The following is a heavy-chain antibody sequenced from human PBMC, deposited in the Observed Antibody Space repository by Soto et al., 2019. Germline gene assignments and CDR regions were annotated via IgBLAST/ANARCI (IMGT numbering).Heavy chain of an antibody. D-gene: IGHD2-2*01. Sequence: EVQVLESGGGLVQPGGSLRLSCAASGFTFSNFAMSWVRHAPGKGLEWVSEISGSTGSTYYADSVKGRFTISRDNSKNTLHLQMNSLRAEDTAVYYCAKDTSSSPYYMHVWGKGSTVTVSS. CDR1: GFTFSNFA. J-gene: IGHJ6*03. CDR2: ISGSTGST. V-gene: IGHV3-23*01. CDR3: AKDTSSSPYYMHV.